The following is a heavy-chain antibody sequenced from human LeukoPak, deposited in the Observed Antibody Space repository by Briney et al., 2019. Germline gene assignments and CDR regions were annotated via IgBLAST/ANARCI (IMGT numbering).Heavy chain of an antibody. D-gene: IGHD6-6*01. CDR3: ARMWYSSSTFDY. V-gene: IGHV2-70*11. CDR2: IDWDGDK. CDR1: GFSLSTSGMC. J-gene: IGHJ4*02. Sequence: SGPTLVNPTQTLTLTCTFSGFSLSTSGMCVSWIRQPPRKALEWLARIDWDGDKYYSTSLKTRLTISKDTSKNQVVLTMTNMDPVDTATYYCARMWYSSSTFDYWGQGTLVTVSS.